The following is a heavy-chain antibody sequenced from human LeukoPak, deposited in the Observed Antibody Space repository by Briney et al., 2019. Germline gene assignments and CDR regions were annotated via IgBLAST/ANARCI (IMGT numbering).Heavy chain of an antibody. J-gene: IGHJ4*02. CDR1: GGTFSSYA. Sequence: SVKVSCKAAGGTFSSYASSWVRQAPGQGLEWMGGIIPIFGTANYAQKFQGRVTITADESTSTAYMELSSLRSEDTAVYYCATNDYGDQLFHHWGQGTLVTVSS. CDR3: ATNDYGDQLFHH. V-gene: IGHV1-69*01. CDR2: IIPIFGTA. D-gene: IGHD4-17*01.